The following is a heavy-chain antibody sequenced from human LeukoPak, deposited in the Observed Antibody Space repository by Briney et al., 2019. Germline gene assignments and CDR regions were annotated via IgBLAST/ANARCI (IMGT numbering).Heavy chain of an antibody. D-gene: IGHD1-26*01. CDR3: ARVGGGSYFDY. V-gene: IGHV3-53*01. J-gene: IGHJ4*02. Sequence: GSLKLFCAASGFPVSSNYISWVRQAPGEGLEWVSVIYSGGSTYYADSVKGRFTISRDNSKNTLYLQLNSLRAEDTAVYYCARVGGGSYFDYWGQGTLVTVSP. CDR1: GFPVSSNY. CDR2: IYSGGST.